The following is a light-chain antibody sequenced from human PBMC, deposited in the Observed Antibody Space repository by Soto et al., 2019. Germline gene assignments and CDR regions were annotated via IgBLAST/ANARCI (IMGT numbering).Light chain of an antibody. CDR3: QQYNSAVFT. Sequence: DIQMTHSPSTLSVSVVDRVTITCRARQTISIWLAWYQQKPGRAPKLLIFDASSLESGVPYRFGGSGFGTDFTLTISRLQPDDFAAYYCQQYNSAVFTFGPGTKVDIK. CDR1: QTISIW. J-gene: IGKJ3*01. V-gene: IGKV1-5*01. CDR2: DAS.